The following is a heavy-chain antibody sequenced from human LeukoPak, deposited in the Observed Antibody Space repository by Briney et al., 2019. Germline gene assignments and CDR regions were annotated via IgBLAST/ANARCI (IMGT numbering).Heavy chain of an antibody. CDR2: IGWNGNSV. D-gene: IGHD1/OR15-1a*01. V-gene: IGHV3-9*01. J-gene: IGHJ5*02. Sequence: GGSLRLSCVASGFNFGDHATHWVRQAPGKGLEWVSGIGWNGNSVGYADSVMGRFTISRDSAKNSLYLQMNSLRPEDTALYYCAKAFTTGWHNYDHWGQGTLVTVSS. CDR1: GFNFGDHA. CDR3: AKAFTTGWHNYDH.